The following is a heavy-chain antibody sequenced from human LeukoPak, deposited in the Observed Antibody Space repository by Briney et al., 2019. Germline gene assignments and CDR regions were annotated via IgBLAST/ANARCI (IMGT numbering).Heavy chain of an antibody. CDR1: GYTFTSYG. V-gene: IGHV1-18*04. D-gene: IGHD3-9*01. CDR2: ISPYNGNT. J-gene: IGHJ4*02. Sequence: GASVKLSCKASGYTFTSYGISWVRQSPGQGLEWMGWISPYNGNTNSAQNLTGRVTMTTDTSTSTAYMELRSLRSGDRAVYYCARDTSRFDWLSLAHYWGQGTLVTVPS. CDR3: ARDTSRFDWLSLAHY.